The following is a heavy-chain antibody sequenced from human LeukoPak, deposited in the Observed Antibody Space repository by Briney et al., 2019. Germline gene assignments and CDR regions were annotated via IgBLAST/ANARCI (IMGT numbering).Heavy chain of an antibody. CDR2: ISSSSSYI. J-gene: IGHJ3*02. D-gene: IGHD2-15*01. CDR1: GFTFSSYS. V-gene: IGHV3-21*01. CDR3: ARDPDIDDAFDI. Sequence: PGGSLRLSCAASGFTFSSYSMNWVRQAPGKGLEWVSSISSSSSYIYYADSVKGRFTISRDNAKNSLYLQMNSLRAEDTAVYYCARDPDIDDAFDIWGQGTMVTVSS.